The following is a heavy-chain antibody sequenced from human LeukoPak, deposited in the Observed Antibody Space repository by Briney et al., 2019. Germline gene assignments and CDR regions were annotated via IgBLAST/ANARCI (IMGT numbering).Heavy chain of an antibody. V-gene: IGHV4-34*01. CDR3: ARVDTAMDNLGGMDV. CDR1: GGSFSAYY. D-gene: IGHD5-18*01. Sequence: SETLSLTCAVYGGSFSAYYWSWIRQPPGKGLEWIGEISHSGSTNYNPSLKSRVTISVDTSKNQFSLKLSSVTAADTAVYYCARVDTAMDNLGGMDVWGQGTTVTVSS. CDR2: ISHSGST. J-gene: IGHJ6*02.